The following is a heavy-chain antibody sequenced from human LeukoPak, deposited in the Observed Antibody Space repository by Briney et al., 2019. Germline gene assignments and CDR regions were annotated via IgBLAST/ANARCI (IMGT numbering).Heavy chain of an antibody. V-gene: IGHV1-46*01. Sequence: ASVKVSCKASGYTFTSYYMHWVRQAPGQGLEWMGIINPSGGSTSYAQKFQGRVTMTRDTSTSTVYMELSSLRSEDTAVYYCARRAPYDFWSGYIFDIWGQGTMVTVSS. CDR2: INPSGGST. CDR1: GYTFTSYY. D-gene: IGHD3-3*01. J-gene: IGHJ3*02. CDR3: ARRAPYDFWSGYIFDI.